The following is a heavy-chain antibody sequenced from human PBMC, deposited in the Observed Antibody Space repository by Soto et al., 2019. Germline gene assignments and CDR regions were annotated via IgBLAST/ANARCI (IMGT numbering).Heavy chain of an antibody. CDR3: ARDGTLYDSSGFYYLY. D-gene: IGHD3-22*01. Sequence: QVPLVQSGAEVKKPGSSVKVSCKASGGTFSSYAIIWVRQAPGQGLEWMGGIIPIFGTANYEQKFQGRVTITADESTGTAYMELSSLRSEDTAVYYCARDGTLYDSSGFYYLYWGQGTLVTVSS. V-gene: IGHV1-69*01. CDR2: IIPIFGTA. J-gene: IGHJ4*02. CDR1: GGTFSSYA.